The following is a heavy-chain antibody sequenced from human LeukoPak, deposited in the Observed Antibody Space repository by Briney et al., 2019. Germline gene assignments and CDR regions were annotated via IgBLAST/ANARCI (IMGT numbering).Heavy chain of an antibody. V-gene: IGHV1-2*06. CDR2: INPNSGGT. Sequence: ASVKVSCKASGYTFADYYMHWVRQAPGQGLEWMGRINPNSGGTNYAQKFQGRVTMTRDTSISTAYMELSRLRSDDTAVYYCARDGTIFYGMDVWGQGTTVTVSS. J-gene: IGHJ6*02. CDR1: GYTFADYY. D-gene: IGHD3-3*01. CDR3: ARDGTIFYGMDV.